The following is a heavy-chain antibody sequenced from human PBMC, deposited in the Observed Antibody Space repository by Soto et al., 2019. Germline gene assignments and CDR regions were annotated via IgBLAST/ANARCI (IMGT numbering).Heavy chain of an antibody. V-gene: IGHV4-59*01. Sequence: SETLSLTCTVSGGSISSYYWSWIRQPPGKGLEWIGYIYYSGSTNYSPSLKSRVTISVDTSKNQFSLKLSSVTAADTAVYYCARDLYSSGWYTGGYGMDVWGQGTTVTVSS. CDR3: ARDLYSSGWYTGGYGMDV. CDR1: GGSISSYY. D-gene: IGHD6-19*01. J-gene: IGHJ6*02. CDR2: IYYSGST.